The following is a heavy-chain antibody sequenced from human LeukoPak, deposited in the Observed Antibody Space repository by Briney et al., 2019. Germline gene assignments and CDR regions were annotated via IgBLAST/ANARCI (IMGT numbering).Heavy chain of an antibody. V-gene: IGHV3-33*01. Sequence: PGGSLRLSCAASGFTFSRNGMHWARQAPGKGLEWVAVIWYDGSNKYYADSVKGRFTISRDNSKNTLYLQMNSPRAEDTAVYYCASGRLNYFYAMDIWGQGTTVTVSS. CDR3: ASGRLNYFYAMDI. CDR1: GFTFSRNG. CDR2: IWYDGSNK. J-gene: IGHJ6*02.